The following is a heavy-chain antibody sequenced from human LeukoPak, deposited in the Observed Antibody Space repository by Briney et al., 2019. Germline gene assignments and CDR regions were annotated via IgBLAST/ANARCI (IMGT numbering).Heavy chain of an antibody. CDR2: IYGGGNT. Sequence: GGSLRLSCAASGFSVSSSYVSWVRQAPRKGLEWVSIIYGGGNTYYVDSVEGRFTISRDNSKNTLYLQMNTLRAEDTAVYYCASGRRDSNGFVDYWGQGILVTVSS. CDR3: ASGRRDSNGFVDY. V-gene: IGHV3-66*01. D-gene: IGHD5-18*01. CDR1: GFSVSSSY. J-gene: IGHJ4*02.